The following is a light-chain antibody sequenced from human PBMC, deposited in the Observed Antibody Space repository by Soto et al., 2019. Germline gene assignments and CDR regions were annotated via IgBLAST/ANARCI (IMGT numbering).Light chain of an antibody. Sequence: DIQMPQSPSSLSASVGDRVTITCRASPSISSYLNWYQQKPGKAPKLLIYAASSLQSGVPSRFSCSGSGTDFTLTISSLQPEDFATYYCQPSYSTPLTFGGGTKVEIK. CDR1: PSISSY. V-gene: IGKV1-39*01. J-gene: IGKJ4*01. CDR2: AAS. CDR3: QPSYSTPLT.